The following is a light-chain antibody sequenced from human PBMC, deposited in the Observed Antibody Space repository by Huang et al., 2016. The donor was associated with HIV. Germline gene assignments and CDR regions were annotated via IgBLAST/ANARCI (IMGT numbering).Light chain of an antibody. CDR2: TAS. V-gene: IGKV1-39*01. CDR1: QSSNSY. CDR3: QQSHSTPFT. J-gene: IGKJ3*01. Sequence: DIQMTQSPSSLSASVGDRVTITCRASQSSNSYLNWYQQIPGKAPKLLIYTASTLRNGVPSSFSGRGSGTDFSLTITSLQPEDFATYYCQQSHSTPFTFGPGTKV.